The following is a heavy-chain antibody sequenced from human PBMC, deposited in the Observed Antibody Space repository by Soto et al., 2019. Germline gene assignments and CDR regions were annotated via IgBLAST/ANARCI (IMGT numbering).Heavy chain of an antibody. J-gene: IGHJ5*02. Sequence: KVSCKASGGTFISYAVSWVRQAAGQGLELMGGVIPIFGTANYAQKFQGRVTITADASTRTAYLESSSLRSEDTAAYHCAGLRYCGGNSCYREGVDPWGEGTQVT. CDR1: GGTFISYA. V-gene: IGHV1-69*01. CDR3: AGLRYCGGNSCYREGVDP. CDR2: VIPIFGTA. D-gene: IGHD2-2*01.